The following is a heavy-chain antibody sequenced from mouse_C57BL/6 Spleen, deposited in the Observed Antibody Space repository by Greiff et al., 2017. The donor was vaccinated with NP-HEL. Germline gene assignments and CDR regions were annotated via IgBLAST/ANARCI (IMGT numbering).Heavy chain of an antibody. CDR2: IWWDDDK. CDR3: ARIYYYGSHWYFDV. CDR1: GFSLSTFGMG. Sequence: QVTLKVSGPGILQPSQPLSLSCSFSGFSLSTFGMGVGWIRQPSGRGLEWLAHIWWDDDKSSNPALKSRLTISKDASKTQVFLKIANVDTADTATYDCARIYYYGSHWYFDVWGTGTTVTVSS. D-gene: IGHD1-1*01. J-gene: IGHJ1*03. V-gene: IGHV8-8*01.